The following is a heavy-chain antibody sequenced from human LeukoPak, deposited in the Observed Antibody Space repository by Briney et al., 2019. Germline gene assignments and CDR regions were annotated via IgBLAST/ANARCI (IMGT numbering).Heavy chain of an antibody. CDR3: ARDVFSDIVVVPAYYYYYMDV. CDR2: IIPIFGTA. Sequence: SVKVSCKASGGTFSSYAISWVRQAPGQGLEWMGRIIPIFGTANYAQKFQGRVTITTDESTSTAYMELSSLRSEDTAVYYCARDVFSDIVVVPAYYYYYMDVWGKGTTVSVSS. D-gene: IGHD2-2*01. J-gene: IGHJ6*03. CDR1: GGTFSSYA. V-gene: IGHV1-69*05.